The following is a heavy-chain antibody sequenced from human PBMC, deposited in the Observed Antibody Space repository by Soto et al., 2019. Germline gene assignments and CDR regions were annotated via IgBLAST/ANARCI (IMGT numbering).Heavy chain of an antibody. CDR3: ARGGSGWYFPKDY. D-gene: IGHD6-19*01. CDR2: IYYSGST. V-gene: IGHV4-39*01. J-gene: IGHJ4*02. Sequence: TSETLSLTCTVSGGSISSSSYYWGWIRQPPGKGLEWIGSIYYSGSTYYNPSLKSRVTISVDTSKNQFSLKLSSVTAADTAVYYCARGGSGWYFPKDYWGQGTLVTVSS. CDR1: GGSISSSSYY.